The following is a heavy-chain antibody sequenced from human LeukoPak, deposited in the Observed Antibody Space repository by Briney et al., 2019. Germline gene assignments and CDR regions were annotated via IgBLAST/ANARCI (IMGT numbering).Heavy chain of an antibody. CDR1: GGSISSGDYY. CDR2: IYYSGST. Sequence: SQTLSLTCTVSGGSISSGDYYWSWIRQPPGKGLEWIGYIYYSGSTYYNPSLKSRVAISVDTSKNQFSLKLSSVTAADTAVYYCARHITFRWFDPWGQGTLVTVSS. CDR3: ARHITFRWFDP. J-gene: IGHJ5*02. D-gene: IGHD3-16*01. V-gene: IGHV4-30-4*01.